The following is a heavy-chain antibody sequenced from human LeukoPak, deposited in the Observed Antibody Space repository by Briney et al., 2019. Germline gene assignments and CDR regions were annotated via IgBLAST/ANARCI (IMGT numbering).Heavy chain of an antibody. CDR2: IYYSGST. D-gene: IGHD5-18*01. CDR1: GGSISSSSYY. CDR3: AREGIQLRVIDY. Sequence: SETLSLTCTVSGGSISSSSYYWGWIRQPPGQGLKWIGSIYYSGSTYYNPSLKSRVTILVDTSKNQFSLKLSSVTAADTAVYYCAREGIQLRVIDYWGQGTLVTVSS. J-gene: IGHJ4*02. V-gene: IGHV4-39*07.